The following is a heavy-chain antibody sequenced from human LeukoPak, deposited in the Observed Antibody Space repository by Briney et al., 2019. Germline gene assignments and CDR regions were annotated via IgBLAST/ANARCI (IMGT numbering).Heavy chain of an antibody. D-gene: IGHD2-2*01. J-gene: IGHJ5*02. CDR2: ISGSGGST. CDR1: GFTFSSYA. CDR3: AVVVPAANWFDP. V-gene: IGHV3-23*01. Sequence: GGSLRLSCAASGFTFSSYAMSWVRQAPGKGLEWVSAISGSGGSTYYADSVKGRFTISRDNSKNTLYLQMSSLRAEDTAVYYCAVVVPAANWFDPWGQGTLVTVSS.